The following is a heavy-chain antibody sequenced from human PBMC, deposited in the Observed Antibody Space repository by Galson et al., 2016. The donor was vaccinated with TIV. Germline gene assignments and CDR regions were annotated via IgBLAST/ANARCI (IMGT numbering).Heavy chain of an antibody. Sequence: QSGAEVKKPGESLKISCQVSRYSFTSNWIAWVRQMPGKGLEWMGIMYPADSDIRYSPSFQGQVTMSADESISTAYLQWSSLKASDSAIYFCARAPGYSGYSYGYFDSWGQGTQVTVSS. J-gene: IGHJ4*02. CDR3: ARAPGYSGYSYGYFDS. V-gene: IGHV5-51*03. CDR2: MYPADSDI. CDR1: RYSFTSNW. D-gene: IGHD5-18*01.